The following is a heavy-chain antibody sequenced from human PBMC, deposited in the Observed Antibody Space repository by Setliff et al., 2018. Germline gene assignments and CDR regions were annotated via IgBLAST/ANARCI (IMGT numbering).Heavy chain of an antibody. V-gene: IGHV4-38-2*01. D-gene: IGHD3-3*01. CDR1: GISISSGHY. CDR2: IYHKGRT. Sequence: SETLSLTCGVSGISISSGHYWGWIRQPPGKGLEWTATIYHKGRTYYNPSLDSRVTISLDTSKNHFSLRLSSVTAADTAVYYCASPRRDDLDSPFDAFDIWGQGTKVTVSS. CDR3: ASPRRDDLDSPFDAFDI. J-gene: IGHJ3*02.